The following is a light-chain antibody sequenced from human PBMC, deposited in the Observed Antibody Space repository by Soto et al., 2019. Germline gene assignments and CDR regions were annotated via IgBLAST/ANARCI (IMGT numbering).Light chain of an antibody. CDR3: SSYAGNDNLL. J-gene: IGLJ3*02. CDR1: TNTVGGYNF. V-gene: IGLV2-8*01. Sequence: QSALTQPPSASGSPGQSVTISCTGSTNTVGGYNFVSWYQQHPGKAPRLMIFEVTKRPSGVPARFSGSKSGNTASLTVSGLQPEDEAYDYCSSYAGNDNLLFGGGTKVTVL. CDR2: EVT.